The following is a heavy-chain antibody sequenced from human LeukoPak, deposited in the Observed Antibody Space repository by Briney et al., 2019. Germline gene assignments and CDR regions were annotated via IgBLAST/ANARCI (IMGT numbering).Heavy chain of an antibody. CDR2: IYYSGST. D-gene: IGHD2/OR15-2a*01. CDR1: GGSISSSSYY. J-gene: IGHJ5*02. Sequence: SETLSLTCTVSGGSISSSSYYWGWLRQPPGKGLEWIGSIYYSGSTYYNPSLKSRVTISVDTSKNQFSLKLSSVTAADTAVYYCARSRLLSFWFDPWGQGTLVTVSS. CDR3: ARSRLLSFWFDP. V-gene: IGHV4-39*01.